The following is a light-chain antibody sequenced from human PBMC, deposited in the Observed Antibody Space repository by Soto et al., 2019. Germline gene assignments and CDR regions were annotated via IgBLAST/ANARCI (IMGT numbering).Light chain of an antibody. CDR2: AAS. CDR1: QGIRHY. Sequence: AIQMTQSPSSLSASVGDRVTITCRASQGIRHYLGWYQQKPGKAPKLLIYAASSLQSGVPSRFSGSGSGTDFTLTISHLQPEDFATYYCLQDYNYPLTFGGGTKVEIK. V-gene: IGKV1-6*01. J-gene: IGKJ4*01. CDR3: LQDYNYPLT.